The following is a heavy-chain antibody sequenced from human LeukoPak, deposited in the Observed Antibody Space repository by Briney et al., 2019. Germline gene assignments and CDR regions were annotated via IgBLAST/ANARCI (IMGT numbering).Heavy chain of an antibody. CDR3: AKERPYDSSGFG. V-gene: IGHV3-23*01. Sequence: GGSLRLSCAASGFTFSNAWMSWVRQAPGKGLEWVSRISDSDGTYYADSVKGRFTIARDNSKNTLYLQMNSLRAEDTAVYYCAKERPYDSSGFGWGQGTLVTVSS. J-gene: IGHJ4*02. CDR1: GFTFSNAW. D-gene: IGHD3-22*01. CDR2: ISDSDGT.